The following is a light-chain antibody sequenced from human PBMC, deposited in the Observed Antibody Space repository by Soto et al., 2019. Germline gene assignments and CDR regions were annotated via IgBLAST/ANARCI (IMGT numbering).Light chain of an antibody. CDR2: KVS. Sequence: DIQMTQSPSSLSASVGDRVTISCRASESVNSWLAWYQQKPGKAPKFLIYKVSSLQSGVPSRFSGSGSGTEFTLTISSLQPDDFAVYYCQQYNSWLLITFGQGTRLEIK. CDR1: ESVNSW. J-gene: IGKJ5*01. V-gene: IGKV1-5*03. CDR3: QQYNSWLLIT.